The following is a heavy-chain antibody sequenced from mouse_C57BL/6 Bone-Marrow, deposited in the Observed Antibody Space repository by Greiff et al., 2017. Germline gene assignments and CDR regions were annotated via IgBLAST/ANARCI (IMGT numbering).Heavy chain of an antibody. J-gene: IGHJ2*01. Sequence: VQVVESGPELVKPGASVKLSCKASGYTFTSYDINWVKQRPGQGLEWIGWIYPRDGSTKYNEKFKGKATLTVDTSSSTAYMELHSLTSEDSAVYFCARSGSYPLFDYWGQGTTLTVSS. V-gene: IGHV1-85*01. D-gene: IGHD6-1*01. CDR1: GYTFTSYD. CDR2: IYPRDGST. CDR3: ARSGSYPLFDY.